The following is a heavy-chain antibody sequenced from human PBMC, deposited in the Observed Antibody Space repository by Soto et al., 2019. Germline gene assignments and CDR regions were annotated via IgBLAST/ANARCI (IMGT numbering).Heavy chain of an antibody. CDR3: PRQAYCSGGNCNYYYAMEV. Sequence: GESLKISCKGSGYSFTSYWIGWVRQMPGKGLEWMGIIYPGDSDTRYSPSFQGQVTISADKAISTAYLQWSSLKASDTAMYYCPRQAYCSGGNCNYYYAMEVWGKGTTVTVS. CDR1: GYSFTSYW. J-gene: IGHJ6*03. CDR2: IYPGDSDT. V-gene: IGHV5-51*01. D-gene: IGHD2-15*01.